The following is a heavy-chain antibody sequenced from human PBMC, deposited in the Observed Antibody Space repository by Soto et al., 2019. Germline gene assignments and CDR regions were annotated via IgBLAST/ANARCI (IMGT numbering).Heavy chain of an antibody. CDR2: IIPMFGTT. CDR3: ARGGRTGKFGMDV. V-gene: IGHV1-69*01. CDR1: GGTFNNYA. J-gene: IGHJ6*02. D-gene: IGHD3-10*01. Sequence: QVQLVQSGAEVKKPGSSVKVYCKASGGTFNNYAISWVRQAPGLGLEWMGGIIPMFGTTKYGQKFQDRVTITADDSTSTAYMELSSLISEDTALYYCARGGRTGKFGMDVWGQGTTVTFCS.